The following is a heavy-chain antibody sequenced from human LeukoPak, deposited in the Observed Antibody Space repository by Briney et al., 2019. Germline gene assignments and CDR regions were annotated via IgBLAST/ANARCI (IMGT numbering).Heavy chain of an antibody. CDR3: AGDYSGYYDSSGPPYYFDY. J-gene: IGHJ4*02. D-gene: IGHD3-22*01. CDR2: INPNSGGT. CDR1: GYTFTGYY. Sequence: ASVKVSCKASGYTFTGYYMHWVRQAPGQGLEWMGWINPNSGGTNYAQKFQGRVTMTRDTSISTAYMELSRLRSDDTAVYYCAGDYSGYYDSSGPPYYFDYWGQGTLVTVSS. V-gene: IGHV1-2*02.